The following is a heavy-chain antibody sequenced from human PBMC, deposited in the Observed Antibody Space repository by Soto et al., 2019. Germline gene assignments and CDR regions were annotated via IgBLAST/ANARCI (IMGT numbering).Heavy chain of an antibody. CDR2: VSYEGANT. V-gene: IGHV3-30-3*01. Sequence: QVHLVESGGGVVQPGGSLRLSCVASGFTFGTYGIHWVRQAPGKGLQWVALVSYEGANTYYAASVKGRFTISRDNSKSTLYLQMDSLRPEDTGVYYCARVTPGNNLYDFSGLDVWGQGTSVTVSS. CDR1: GFTFGTYG. D-gene: IGHD1-1*01. J-gene: IGHJ6*02. CDR3: ARVTPGNNLYDFSGLDV.